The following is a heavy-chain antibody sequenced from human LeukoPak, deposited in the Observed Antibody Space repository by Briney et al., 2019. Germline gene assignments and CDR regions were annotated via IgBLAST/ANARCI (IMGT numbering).Heavy chain of an antibody. D-gene: IGHD3-22*01. V-gene: IGHV3-9*01. CDR3: AKSPLRALHDSSGQNFDY. Sequence: GGSLRLSCAASGFTFDDYAMHWVRQAPGKGLEWVSGISWNSGSIGYADSVKGRFTISRDNAKNSLYLQMNSLRAEDTALYCCAKSPLRALHDSSGQNFDYWGQGTLVTVSS. CDR2: ISWNSGSI. J-gene: IGHJ4*02. CDR1: GFTFDDYA.